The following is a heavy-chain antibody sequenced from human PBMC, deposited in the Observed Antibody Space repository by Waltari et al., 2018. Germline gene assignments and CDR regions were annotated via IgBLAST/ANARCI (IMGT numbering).Heavy chain of an antibody. CDR2: IYHSGST. J-gene: IGHJ4*02. CDR3: ARLFGESGEYGSGILLGPLIDY. V-gene: IGHV4-38-2*01. CDR1: GYSISSGYY. D-gene: IGHD3-10*01. Sequence: QVQLQESGPGLVKPSETLSLTCAVSGYSISSGYYWGWIRQPPGKGLEWIGSIYHSGSTNYNPSLKSRVTISVDTSKNQFSLKLSSVTAADTAVYYCARLFGESGEYGSGILLGPLIDYWGQGTLVTVSS.